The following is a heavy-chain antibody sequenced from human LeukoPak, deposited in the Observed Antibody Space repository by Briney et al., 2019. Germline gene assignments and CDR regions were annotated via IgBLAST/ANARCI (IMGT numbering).Heavy chain of an antibody. CDR1: GGTFSSYA. J-gene: IGHJ4*02. Sequence: GASVKVSCKASGGTFSSYAISWVRQAPGQGLEWMGGIIPIFGTANYAQKFQGRVTITEDESTSTAYMELSSLRSEDTAVYYCATTIAAAGTLDYWGLGTLVTVSS. CDR2: IIPIFGTA. D-gene: IGHD6-13*01. V-gene: IGHV1-69*13. CDR3: ATTIAAAGTLDY.